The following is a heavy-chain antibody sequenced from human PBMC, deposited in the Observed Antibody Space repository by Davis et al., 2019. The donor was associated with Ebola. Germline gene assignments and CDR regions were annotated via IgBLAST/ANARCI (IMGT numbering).Heavy chain of an antibody. CDR1: GFTFDDYG. J-gene: IGHJ4*02. D-gene: IGHD6-13*01. CDR3: ARGPSTGNSFSY. V-gene: IGHV3-7*01. CDR2: IKQDGSEK. Sequence: PGGSLRLSCAASGFTFDDYGMSWVRQAPGKGLEWVANIKQDGSEKYYVDSVEGRFTISRDNAKNSLYLQMNSLRAEDTAVYYCARGPSTGNSFSYWGQGTLVTVSS.